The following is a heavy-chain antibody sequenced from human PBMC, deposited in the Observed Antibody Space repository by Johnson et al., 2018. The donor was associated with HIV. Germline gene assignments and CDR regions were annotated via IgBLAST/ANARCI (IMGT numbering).Heavy chain of an antibody. CDR1: GFTFSSYA. CDR3: TTDWTLRYFDWLFHDAFDI. V-gene: IGHV3-30*02. J-gene: IGHJ3*02. CDR2: IRYDGSNK. D-gene: IGHD3-9*01. Sequence: QVQLVESGGGLVQPGGSLRLSCAASGFTFSSYAMSWVRQAPGKGLEWVAFIRYDGSNKYYAAPVKGRFTISRDDSRSTLVLQMKSLKAEDTAVYYCTTDWTLRYFDWLFHDAFDIWGQGTMVTVSS.